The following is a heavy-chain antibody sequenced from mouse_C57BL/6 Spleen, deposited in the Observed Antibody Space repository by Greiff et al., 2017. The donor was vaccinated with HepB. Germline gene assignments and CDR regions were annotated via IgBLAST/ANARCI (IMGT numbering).Heavy chain of an antibody. CDR1: GYTFTDYN. V-gene: IGHV1-22*01. CDR2: INPNNGGT. J-gene: IGHJ3*01. D-gene: IGHD1-1*01. Sequence: EVQLQQSGPELVKPGASVKMSCKASGYTFTDYNMHWVKQSHGKSLEWIGYINPNNGGTSYTQKFKGKATLTVNKASSTAYLELRSLTSEDSAVYYWARAHYGSSPWFAYWGQETLVTVSA. CDR3: ARAHYGSSPWFAY.